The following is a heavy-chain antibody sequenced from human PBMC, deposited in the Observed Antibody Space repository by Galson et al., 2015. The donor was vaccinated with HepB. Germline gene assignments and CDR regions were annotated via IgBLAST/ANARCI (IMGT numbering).Heavy chain of an antibody. CDR3: ARVEKSRSWYNY. D-gene: IGHD6-13*01. Sequence: TLSLTCTVSGDSITSPYHYWGWIRQHPGKGLEWIGYMYYTESPRYNPSLKSRITMSVDTSENQFSLRLNSVTAADTAVYYCARVEKSRSWYNYWGQGALVIVSS. CDR1: GDSITSPYHY. J-gene: IGHJ4*02. V-gene: IGHV4-31*03. CDR2: MYYTESP.